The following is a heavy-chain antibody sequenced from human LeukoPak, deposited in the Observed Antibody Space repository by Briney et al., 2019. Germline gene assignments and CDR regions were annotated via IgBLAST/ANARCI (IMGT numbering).Heavy chain of an antibody. CDR1: GFTFSSSS. D-gene: IGHD5-18*01. Sequence: GGSLRLSCSASGFTFSSSSMAWVRQAPGKGLEWVSTIGSSGTITFYTDSVKGRFTISRDNSKNTLYLQMNSLRVEDTAVFYCAEETYSNGYFDYWGQGTLVTVSS. CDR3: AEETYSNGYFDY. CDR2: IGSSGTIT. J-gene: IGHJ4*02. V-gene: IGHV3-23*01.